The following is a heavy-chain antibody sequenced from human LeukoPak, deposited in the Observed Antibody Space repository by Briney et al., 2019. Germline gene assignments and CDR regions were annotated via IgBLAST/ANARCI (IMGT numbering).Heavy chain of an antibody. D-gene: IGHD3-22*01. CDR1: GFIFSNYA. V-gene: IGHV3-23*01. J-gene: IGHJ4*02. CDR2: ISGSGGST. Sequence: GGSLRLSCTASGFIFSNYAMTWVRQAPGKGLEWLSVISGSGGSTYHADSVKGRFTISRDNSKNTLFLQMNSLRAEDTAVYYCTKKTSYYDSSGALGYWGQGTLVTVSS. CDR3: TKKTSYYDSSGALGY.